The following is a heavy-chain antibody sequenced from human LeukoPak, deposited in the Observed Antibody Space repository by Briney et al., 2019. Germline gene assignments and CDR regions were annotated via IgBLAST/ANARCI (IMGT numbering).Heavy chain of an antibody. Sequence: QSGGSLRLSCAASGFTFSSYEMNWVRQAPGKGLEWVSYISSSGSTIYYADSVKGRFTISRDNAKNSLYLQMNSLRAEDTAVYCCARDEITMVRGVNYYYYMDVWGKGTTVTVSS. D-gene: IGHD3-10*01. CDR1: GFTFSSYE. V-gene: IGHV3-48*03. CDR2: ISSSGSTI. J-gene: IGHJ6*03. CDR3: ARDEITMVRGVNYYYYMDV.